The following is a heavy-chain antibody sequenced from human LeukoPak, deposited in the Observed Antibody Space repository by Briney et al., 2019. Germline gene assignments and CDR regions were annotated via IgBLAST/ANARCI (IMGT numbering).Heavy chain of an antibody. Sequence: GGSLRLSCAASGFTFSDYYMSWIRQAPGKGLEWVSYIGGSGSPIYYADSVRGRFTISRDNAKNSLYLQMNSLRAEDTAVYYCARDTGYYDSTGYDYWGQGTLVTVSS. J-gene: IGHJ4*02. CDR2: IGGSGSPI. D-gene: IGHD3-22*01. V-gene: IGHV3-11*04. CDR1: GFTFSDYY. CDR3: ARDTGYYDSTGYDY.